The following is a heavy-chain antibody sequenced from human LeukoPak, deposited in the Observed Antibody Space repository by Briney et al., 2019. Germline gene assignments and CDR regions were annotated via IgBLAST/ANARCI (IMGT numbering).Heavy chain of an antibody. D-gene: IGHD3-22*01. V-gene: IGHV1-8*01. J-gene: IGHJ5*02. CDR1: GYTFTSHD. CDR2: MNSNSGNT. CDR3: ARDNYYDSSGSPNWFDP. Sequence: GASVKVSCKASGYTFTSHDINWVRQATGQGLEWMGWMNSNSGNTGYARKFQGRVTMTRDTSINTAYMELSSLRSEDTAVYYCARDNYYDSSGSPNWFDPWGQGTLVTVSS.